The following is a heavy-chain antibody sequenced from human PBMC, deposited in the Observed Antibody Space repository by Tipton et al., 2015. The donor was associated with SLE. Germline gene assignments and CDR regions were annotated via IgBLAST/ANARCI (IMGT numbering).Heavy chain of an antibody. CDR1: GGSISSGSYS. V-gene: IGHV4-61*02. J-gene: IGHJ6*03. D-gene: IGHD3-3*01. Sequence: TLSLTCTVSGGSISSGSYSWIWIRQPAGKELEWIGRIYTSGSTNYNPSLKSRVTISVDTSKNQFSLKLSSVTAADTAVYYCARLFGVVPGYYYMDVWGKGTTVTVSS. CDR2: IYTSGST. CDR3: ARLFGVVPGYYYMDV.